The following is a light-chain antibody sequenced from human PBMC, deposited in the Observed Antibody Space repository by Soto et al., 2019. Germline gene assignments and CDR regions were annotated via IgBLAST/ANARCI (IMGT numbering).Light chain of an antibody. V-gene: IGLV7-46*01. CDR1: TGAVTSGHY. Sequence: QAVVPQEPSLTVSPGGTVTLTCGSSTGAVTSGHYPYWFQQKPGQAPRTLIYDTSNKHSWTPARFSGSLLGGKAALTLSGAQPEDEAEYDCLLSYSGARPGVFGGGTQLTVL. CDR3: LLSYSGARPGV. J-gene: IGLJ2*01. CDR2: DTS.